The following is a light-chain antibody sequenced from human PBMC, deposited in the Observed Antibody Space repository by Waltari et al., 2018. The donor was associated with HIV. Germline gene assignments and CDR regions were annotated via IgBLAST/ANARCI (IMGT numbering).Light chain of an antibody. J-gene: IGKJ4*01. Sequence: EIVMTQSPATLSVSPGEGATLSCRASQSVSSNVAWYQQKPGQAPRLLIYGASTRDTGIPARFSGSGSGTEFTLTISSLQSEDFAVYYCQQYNKWPALTFGGGTKVEIK. CDR3: QQYNKWPALT. V-gene: IGKV3-15*01. CDR1: QSVSSN. CDR2: GAS.